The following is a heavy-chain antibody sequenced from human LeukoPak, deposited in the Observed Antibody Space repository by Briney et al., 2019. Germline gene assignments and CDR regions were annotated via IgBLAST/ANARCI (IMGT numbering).Heavy chain of an antibody. J-gene: IGHJ4*02. CDR3: AKDTDLMGATTFSDY. CDR1: GFTFSSYA. Sequence: PGGSLRLSCAASGFTFSSYAMSWVRQAPGKGQEWVSAISGSGGSTYYADSVKGRFTIPGDNSKNTLYLQMNSLRAEDTAVYYCAKDTDLMGATTFSDYWGQGTLVTVSS. V-gene: IGHV3-23*01. CDR2: ISGSGGST. D-gene: IGHD1-26*01.